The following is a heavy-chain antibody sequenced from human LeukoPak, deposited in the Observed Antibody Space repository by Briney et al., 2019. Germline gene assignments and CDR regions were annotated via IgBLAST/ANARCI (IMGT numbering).Heavy chain of an antibody. V-gene: IGHV4-31*03. Sequence: KSSETLSLTCTVSGGSISSGGYYWSWIRQHPGKGLEWIGYIYYGGSTYYNPSLKSRVTISVDTSKNQFSLKLSSVTAADTAVYYCARDGYSYGVDDAFDIWGQGTMVTVSS. J-gene: IGHJ3*02. CDR2: IYYGGST. CDR1: GGSISSGGYY. CDR3: ARDGYSYGVDDAFDI. D-gene: IGHD5-18*01.